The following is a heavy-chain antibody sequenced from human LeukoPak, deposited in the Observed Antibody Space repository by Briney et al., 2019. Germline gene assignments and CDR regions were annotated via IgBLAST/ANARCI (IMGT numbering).Heavy chain of an antibody. J-gene: IGHJ4*02. V-gene: IGHV4-34*01. CDR1: GGSFSGYY. CDR2: INHSGST. D-gene: IGHD1-26*01. Sequence: SETLSLTCAVYGGSFSGYYWSWIRQPPGKGLEWIGEINHSGSTNYNPSLKSRVTISVDTSKNQFSLKLSSVTAADTAVYYCARQSTIVGLDGGHFDFWGLGTLVTVSS. CDR3: ARQSTIVGLDGGHFDF.